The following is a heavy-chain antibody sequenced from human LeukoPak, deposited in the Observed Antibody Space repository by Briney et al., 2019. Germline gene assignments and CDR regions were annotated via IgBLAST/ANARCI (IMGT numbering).Heavy chain of an antibody. CDR3: ARGDSSGYYFPHFDY. J-gene: IGHJ4*02. Sequence: SETLSLTCAVYGGSFSGYYWSWIRQPPGKGLEWIGEINHSGSTNYNPSLKSRVTISVDTSKNQFSLKLSSVTAADTAVYYCARGDSSGYYFPHFDYWGQGTLSPSPQ. CDR2: INHSGST. V-gene: IGHV4-34*01. D-gene: IGHD3-22*01. CDR1: GGSFSGYY.